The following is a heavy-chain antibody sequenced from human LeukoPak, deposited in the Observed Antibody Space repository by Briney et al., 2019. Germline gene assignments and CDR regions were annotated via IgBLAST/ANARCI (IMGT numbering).Heavy chain of an antibody. CDR3: ARGGTESRFDP. J-gene: IGHJ5*02. V-gene: IGHV4-59*08. CDR2: IYYSGST. D-gene: IGHD1-1*01. CDR1: GGSISSYY. Sequence: SETLSLTCTVSGGSISSYYWSWLRQPPGKGLEWIGYIYYSGSTNYNPSLKSRVTISVDTSKNQFSLKLSSVTAAHTAVYYCARGGTESRFDPWGQGTLVTVSS.